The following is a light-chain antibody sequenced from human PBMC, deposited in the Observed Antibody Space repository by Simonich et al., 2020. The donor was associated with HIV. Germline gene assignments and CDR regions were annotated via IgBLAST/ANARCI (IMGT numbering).Light chain of an antibody. J-gene: IGKJ5*01. CDR2: DAS. Sequence: EIVLTQSPGTLSLSPGERATLSCRASQSVSSSYLAWDQQKPGLAPRLLIYDASSRATGIPDRFSGIGSGTDFTLTISRLEPEDFAVYYCQQYGRSPPITFGQGTRLEIK. CDR3: QQYGRSPPIT. V-gene: IGKV3D-20*01. CDR1: QSVSSSY.